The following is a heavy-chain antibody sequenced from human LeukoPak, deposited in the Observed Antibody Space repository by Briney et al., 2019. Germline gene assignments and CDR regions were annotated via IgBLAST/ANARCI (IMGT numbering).Heavy chain of an antibody. CDR3: AKAKPYYYDTSGPSPFDY. D-gene: IGHD3-22*01. CDR1: GFTFDDYA. Sequence: GGSLRLSCAASGFTFDDYAMHWVRQAPGKGLEWVSGISWNSGSVGYADSVKGRFTISRDNVKNSLYLQMNSLRVEDTALYYCAKAKPYYYDTSGPSPFDYWGQGTLVTVSS. J-gene: IGHJ4*02. CDR2: ISWNSGSV. V-gene: IGHV3-9*01.